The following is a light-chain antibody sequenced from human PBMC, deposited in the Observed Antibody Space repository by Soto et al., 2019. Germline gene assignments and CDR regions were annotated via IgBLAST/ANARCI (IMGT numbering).Light chain of an antibody. V-gene: IGLV2-8*01. CDR3: NSYAGSNNLFV. J-gene: IGLJ1*01. CDR2: EVS. Sequence: QSALTQPPSASGSPGQSVTISCTGASCDVGGYNYVSWYQQHSGKARKLMIYEVSNRPSGVPDRFSGSKSGNTASLTVSGLQAKDEADYYCNSYAGSNNLFVFGTGTKLNVL. CDR1: SCDVGGYNY.